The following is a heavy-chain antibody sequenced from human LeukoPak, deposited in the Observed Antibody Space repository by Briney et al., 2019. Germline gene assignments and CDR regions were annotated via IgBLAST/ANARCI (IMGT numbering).Heavy chain of an antibody. J-gene: IGHJ6*02. CDR3: ARDPLPGPHGMDV. Sequence: PGVSLRLSCAASGFTFSGSWMSWVRQAPGKGLEWVASINQDGGEKYSLDSVKGRFTISRDNAKNSLYLQMNSLRAEDTAVYYCARDPLPGPHGMDVWGQGTTVTVSS. CDR2: INQDGGEK. V-gene: IGHV3-7*01. CDR1: GFTFSGSW.